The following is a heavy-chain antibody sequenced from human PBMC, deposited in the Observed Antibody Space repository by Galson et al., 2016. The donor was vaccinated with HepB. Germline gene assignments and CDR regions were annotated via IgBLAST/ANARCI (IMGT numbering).Heavy chain of an antibody. V-gene: IGHV3-23*01. D-gene: IGHD6-19*01. CDR1: GVIFSNYA. Sequence: SLRLSCAASGVIFSNYAMSWVRQAPGKGLEWVSAVSGSGDRTYYADSVKGRFTISRDNSKNTLYLQMDSLRVEDAAVYYCAKDGSSLPYISSWSWFDPWGQGTLVTVSS. CDR3: AKDGSSLPYISSWSWFDP. J-gene: IGHJ5*02. CDR2: VSGSGDRT.